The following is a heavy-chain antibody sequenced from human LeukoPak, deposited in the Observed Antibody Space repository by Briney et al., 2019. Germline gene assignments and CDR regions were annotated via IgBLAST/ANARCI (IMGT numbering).Heavy chain of an antibody. CDR2: ISISTSTI. CDR3: ARDGSVCSGGSCYSSYYYMDV. J-gene: IGHJ6*03. D-gene: IGHD2-15*01. Sequence: GGSLRLSCAASGFTFSTYSMNWVRQAPGKGLEWVSYISISTSTIYYADSAKGRFTISRDNAKNSLYLQMDSLRAEDTAVYYCARDGSVCSGGSCYSSYYYMDVWGKGTTVTVSS. CDR1: GFTFSTYS. V-gene: IGHV3-48*04.